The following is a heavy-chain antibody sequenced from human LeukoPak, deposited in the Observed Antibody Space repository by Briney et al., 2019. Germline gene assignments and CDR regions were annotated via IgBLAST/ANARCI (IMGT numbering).Heavy chain of an antibody. D-gene: IGHD3-9*01. CDR3: VRTGDSTGYYWGFGY. V-gene: IGHV3-48*01. Sequence: GSLRLSCAASGFTFSSYSMNWVRQAPGKGLEWVSYISSSSSTIYYTDSVKGRFTVSRDNAKNSLYLQMNSLRAEDTAVYYCVRTGDSTGYYWGFGYWGQGTLVTVSS. CDR1: GFTFSSYS. J-gene: IGHJ4*02. CDR2: ISSSSSTI.